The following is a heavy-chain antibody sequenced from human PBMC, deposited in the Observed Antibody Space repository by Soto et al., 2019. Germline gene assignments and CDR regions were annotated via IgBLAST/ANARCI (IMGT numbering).Heavy chain of an antibody. CDR1: GFTFSSYA. Sequence: PGGSLRLSCAASGFTFSSYAMSWVRQAPGKGLEWVSAISGSGGSTYYADSVKGRFTISRDNSKNTLYLQMNSLRAEDTAVYYCAKDPRQWLGGGLDYWGQGTLVTVSS. J-gene: IGHJ4*02. CDR3: AKDPRQWLGGGLDY. CDR2: ISGSGGST. D-gene: IGHD6-19*01. V-gene: IGHV3-23*01.